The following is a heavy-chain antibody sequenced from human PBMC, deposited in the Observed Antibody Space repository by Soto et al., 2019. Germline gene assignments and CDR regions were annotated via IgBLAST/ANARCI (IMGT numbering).Heavy chain of an antibody. CDR2: IYYSGET. CDR1: GDSISRYY. V-gene: IGHV4-59*01. J-gene: IGHJ6*02. D-gene: IGHD3-10*01. CDR3: ARDQGGEFLKGSGMDV. Sequence: QVQLQESGPGLVKPSETLSLTCTVSGDSISRYYWSWIRLSPGKGLEWIGYIYYSGETNYNPSVKSRVIISVDRIKNEFSLKLSSVTAADTAVYYCARDQGGEFLKGSGMDVWGQGTTVNVSS.